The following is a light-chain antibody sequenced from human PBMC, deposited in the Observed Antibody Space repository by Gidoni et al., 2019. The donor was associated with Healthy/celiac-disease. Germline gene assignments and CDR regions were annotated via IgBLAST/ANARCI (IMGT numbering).Light chain of an antibody. CDR1: QSVSSN. V-gene: IGKV3-15*01. CDR3: QQYNNWPPKA. J-gene: IGKJ4*01. Sequence: EIVLTQSPATLSVSPGERATLSCRASQSVSSNLAWYQQKPGQTPRLLIYGASTRATGIPARFSGSGSGTEFTLTISSLQSEDVAVYYCQQYNNWPPKAFXGXTKVEIK. CDR2: GAS.